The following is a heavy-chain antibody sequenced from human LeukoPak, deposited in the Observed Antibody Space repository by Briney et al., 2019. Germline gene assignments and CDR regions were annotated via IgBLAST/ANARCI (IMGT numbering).Heavy chain of an antibody. D-gene: IGHD2-2*02. J-gene: IGHJ4*02. CDR2: IYYSGST. CDR1: GGSISSGDYY. V-gene: IGHV4-30-4*01. Sequence: SETLSLTCTVSGGSISSGDYYWSWLRQPPGKGLEWIGYIYYSGSTYYNPSLKSRVTISVDTSKNQFSLKLSSVTAADTAVYYCARVACSSTSCYIRYWGQGTLVTVSS. CDR3: ARVACSSTSCYIRY.